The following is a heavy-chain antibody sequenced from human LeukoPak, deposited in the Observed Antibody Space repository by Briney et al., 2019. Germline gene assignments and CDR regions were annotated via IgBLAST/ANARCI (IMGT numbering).Heavy chain of an antibody. CDR1: GFTFDDYA. J-gene: IGHJ4*02. Sequence: GRSLRLSCAASGFTFDDYAMHWVRQAPGKGLEWVSGISWNSGSIGYADSVKGRFTISRDNAKNSLYQQMNSLRAEDMALYYCAKGYCSSTSCYGDYWGQGTLVTVSS. CDR2: ISWNSGSI. V-gene: IGHV3-9*03. CDR3: AKGYCSSTSCYGDY. D-gene: IGHD2-2*01.